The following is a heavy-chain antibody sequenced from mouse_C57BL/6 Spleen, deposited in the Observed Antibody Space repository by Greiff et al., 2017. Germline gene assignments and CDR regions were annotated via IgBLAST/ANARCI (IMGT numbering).Heavy chain of an antibody. CDR2: IWTGGGT. J-gene: IGHJ4*01. CDR1: GFSLPSYA. Sequence: VMLVESGPGLVAPSQSLSITCTVSGFSLPSYAISWVRQPPGKGLAWLGVIWTGGGTNYNSALKSRLSISTDNSKSQVFLKMNSLQTDDTASYYCARDGYYYARDYWGQGTSGTVSS. CDR3: ARDGYYYARDY. D-gene: IGHD2-3*01. V-gene: IGHV2-9-1*01.